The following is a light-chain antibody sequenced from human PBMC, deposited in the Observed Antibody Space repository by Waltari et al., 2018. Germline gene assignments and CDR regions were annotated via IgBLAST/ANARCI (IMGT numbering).Light chain of an antibody. CDR3: QHYVRLPAT. CDR1: QSVSRA. J-gene: IGKJ1*01. CDR2: GAS. Sequence: IGLTQSPGTLSLSPGARATLSCRPSQSVSRALPWYQQKPGQPPRLLIYGASSRATGMSDRFSGSGSGTDFSLTISRLEPEDFAVYYCQHYVRLPATFGQGTKVEIK. V-gene: IGKV3-20*01.